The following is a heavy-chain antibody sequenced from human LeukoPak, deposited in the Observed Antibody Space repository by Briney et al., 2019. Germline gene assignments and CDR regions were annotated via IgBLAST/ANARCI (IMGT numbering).Heavy chain of an antibody. Sequence: GGSPRLSCAASGFTFSSYSMNWVRQAPGKGLEWVSSISSSSSYIYYADSVKGRFTISRDNAKNSLYLQMNSLRAEDTAVYYCAIYVDIVAMPWGFDYWGQGTLVTVSS. CDR3: AIYVDIVAMPWGFDY. CDR2: ISSSSSYI. CDR1: GFTFSSYS. J-gene: IGHJ4*02. V-gene: IGHV3-21*04. D-gene: IGHD5-12*01.